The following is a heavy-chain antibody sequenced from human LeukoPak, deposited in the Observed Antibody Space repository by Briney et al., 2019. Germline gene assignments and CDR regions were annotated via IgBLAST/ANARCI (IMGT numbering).Heavy chain of an antibody. V-gene: IGHV3-74*01. D-gene: IGHD7-27*01. J-gene: IGHJ4*02. CDR1: GFIFSSYW. CDR3: TTYLGPLTEY. CDR2: INSGGSGS. Sequence: PGGSLRLSCAASGFIFSSYWMHWVRQTPGKGLVWVSRINSGGSGSSYADSVEGRFTISRDNAKNALYLQMNSLRVEDTAVYYCTTYLGPLTEYWGQGTLATVSS.